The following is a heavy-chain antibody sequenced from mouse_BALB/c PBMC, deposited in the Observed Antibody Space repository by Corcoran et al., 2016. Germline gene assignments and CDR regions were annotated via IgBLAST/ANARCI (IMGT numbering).Heavy chain of an antibody. V-gene: IGHV1S136*01. CDR3: ARRNDAWYFDV. Sequence: EVQLQQSGRELVKPGASVKMCCKPSGYTVTSYVMHWVKQKPGQGREWIGYINPYNDGTKYNEKFKGKATLTSDKSSSTAYMELSSLTSVDSAVYYCARRNDAWYFDVWGAGTTVTVSS. CDR2: INPYNDGT. CDR1: GYTVTSYV. D-gene: IGHD2-14*01. J-gene: IGHJ1*01.